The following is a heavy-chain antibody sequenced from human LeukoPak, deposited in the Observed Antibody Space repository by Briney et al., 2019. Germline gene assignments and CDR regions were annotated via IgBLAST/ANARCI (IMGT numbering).Heavy chain of an antibody. Sequence: GSTVKVSCKASGCTFSSYAISLVRQAPGQGLEWMGRIIPIFGTANYAQKFQGRVTITADKSTSTAYMELSSLRSEDTAVYYCARGLVPAAIVKPEDTYYFDYLGQGTLVTVSS. CDR1: GCTFSSYA. CDR2: IIPIFGTA. V-gene: IGHV1-69*06. CDR3: ARGLVPAAIVKPEDTYYFDY. J-gene: IGHJ4*02. D-gene: IGHD2-2*01.